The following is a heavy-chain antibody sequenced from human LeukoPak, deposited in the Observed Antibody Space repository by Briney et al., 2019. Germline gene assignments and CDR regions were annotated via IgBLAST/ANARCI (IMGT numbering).Heavy chain of an antibody. CDR3: TRGQYSYGPFDY. CDR1: GFTLRSYW. Sequence: PGGSLRLSCAASGFTLRSYWMHWVRQAPGKGLVWVSRIKTDGSSITNADSVKGRFAISRDNDKNTLYLKMNSLRAEDTAVYYCTRGQYSYGPFDYWGQGTLVSVSS. J-gene: IGHJ4*02. D-gene: IGHD5-18*01. CDR2: IKTDGSSI. V-gene: IGHV3-74*01.